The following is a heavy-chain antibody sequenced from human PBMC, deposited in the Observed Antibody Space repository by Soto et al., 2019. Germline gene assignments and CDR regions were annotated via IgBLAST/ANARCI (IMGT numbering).Heavy chain of an antibody. CDR1: GGSMRGGGYF. CDR3: ARVAKEENPELESWYAFDI. J-gene: IGHJ4*02. Sequence: VQLQESGPGLVKPSQTLSLTCTVSGGSMRGGGYFWSWIRQHPGKGLECIGNIYYSGGTYYNPPLESRVDRSVDTCKNEFTLKVETVTAADTAMYFCARVAKEENPELESWYAFDIWGQGTLVTVSS. D-gene: IGHD6-13*01. CDR2: IYYSGGT. V-gene: IGHV4-31*03.